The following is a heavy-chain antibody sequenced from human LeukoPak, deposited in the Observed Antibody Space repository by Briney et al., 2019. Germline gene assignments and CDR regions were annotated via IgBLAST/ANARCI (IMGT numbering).Heavy chain of an antibody. CDR2: IRRDGSET. CDR1: GFTFSSYE. V-gene: IGHV3-7*01. D-gene: IGHD3-22*01. Sequence: GGSLRLSCAASGFTFSSYEMNWVRRAPGKGLEWVANIRRDGSETHYVDSVMGRFTISRDNAKNSLYLQMNSLRAEDTAVYYCARDDTHYGSSGSFYDAFDIWGQGTMVTVSS. CDR3: ARDDTHYGSSGSFYDAFDI. J-gene: IGHJ3*02.